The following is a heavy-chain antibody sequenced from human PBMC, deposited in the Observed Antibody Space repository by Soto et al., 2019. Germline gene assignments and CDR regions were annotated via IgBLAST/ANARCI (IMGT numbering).Heavy chain of an antibody. V-gene: IGHV4-30-4*01. D-gene: IGHD3-16*01. J-gene: IGHJ4*02. CDR2: IYKSTTT. Sequence: SETLSLTCSVSGDSISTVDYFWAWIRQPPGQALEYIGYIYKSTTTYYNPSFESRVAISLDTSKSQFSLNVTSVTAADTAVYFCARGGYGLTGRCFQNCLVSWGKENLFTFSS. CDR1: GDSISTVDYF. CDR3: ARGGYGLTGRCFQNCLVS.